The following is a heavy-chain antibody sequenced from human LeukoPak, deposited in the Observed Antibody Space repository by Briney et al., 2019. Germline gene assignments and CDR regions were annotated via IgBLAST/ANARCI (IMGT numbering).Heavy chain of an antibody. CDR3: AREGGGDGYNYLDFDY. V-gene: IGHV1-8*01. CDR2: MNPNSGNT. Sequence: ASVKVSCKASGYTFTSYDINWVRQATGQGLEWMGWMNPNSGNTGYAQKFQGRVTMTRNTSISTAYMELSSLRSEDTAVYYCAREGGGDGYNYLDFDYWGQGTLVTVSS. J-gene: IGHJ4*02. CDR1: GYTFTSYD. D-gene: IGHD5-24*01.